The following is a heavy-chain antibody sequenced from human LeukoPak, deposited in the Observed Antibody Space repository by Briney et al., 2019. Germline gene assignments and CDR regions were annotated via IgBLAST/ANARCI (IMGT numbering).Heavy chain of an antibody. CDR3: AKDMTKAFDI. CDR1: GFTFDDYA. CDR2: ISWNSGSI. V-gene: IGHV3-9*01. J-gene: IGHJ3*02. Sequence: GGSLRLSCAASGFTFDDYAMHWVRQAPGKGLEWVSGISWNSGSIGYADSVKGRFTISRDNAKNSLYLQMNSLRAEDTALYYCAKDMTKAFDIWGQGTMVTVSP.